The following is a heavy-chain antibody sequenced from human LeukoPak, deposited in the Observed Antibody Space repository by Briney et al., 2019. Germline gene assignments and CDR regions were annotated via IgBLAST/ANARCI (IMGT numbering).Heavy chain of an antibody. J-gene: IGHJ3*02. V-gene: IGHV3-23*01. D-gene: IGHD3-22*01. CDR2: ISGSGGST. CDR3: AKDFSYYDSSKGAFDI. Sequence: PGGSLRLSCAASGFTFSSYGMSWVRQAPGKGLEWVSAISGSGGSTYYADFVKGRFTISRDNSKNTLYLQMNSLRAEDTAVYYCAKDFSYYDSSKGAFDIWGQGTMVTVSS. CDR1: GFTFSSYG.